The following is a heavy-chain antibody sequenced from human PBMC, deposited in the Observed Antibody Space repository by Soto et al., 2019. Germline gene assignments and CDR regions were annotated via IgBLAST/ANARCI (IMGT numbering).Heavy chain of an antibody. V-gene: IGHV3-74*01. D-gene: IGHD6-13*01. J-gene: IGHJ6*02. Sequence: EVQLVESGGGLVQPGGSLRLSCAASGFTFSSYWMHWVRQAPGKGLVWVSRINSDGSSTSYADSVKGRFTISRDNAKNTLYLQMNSLRAEDTAVYYCASGGTYSSSWYKGGMDVWGQGTTVTVSS. CDR2: INSDGSST. CDR1: GFTFSSYW. CDR3: ASGGTYSSSWYKGGMDV.